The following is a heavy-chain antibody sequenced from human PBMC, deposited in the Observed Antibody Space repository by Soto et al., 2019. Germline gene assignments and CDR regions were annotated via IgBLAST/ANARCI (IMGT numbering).Heavy chain of an antibody. Sequence: GGSLRLSCAASGFTFSSYSMNWVRQAPGKGLEWISHNSASSRTLFYADSVKGRFTISRDNAKNSLYLQMNSLRAEDTAVYYCARSYYDSSASYASYGMDVWGQGTTVTVSS. CDR2: NSASSRTL. CDR3: ARSYYDSSASYASYGMDV. D-gene: IGHD3-22*01. J-gene: IGHJ6*02. V-gene: IGHV3-48*01. CDR1: GFTFSSYS.